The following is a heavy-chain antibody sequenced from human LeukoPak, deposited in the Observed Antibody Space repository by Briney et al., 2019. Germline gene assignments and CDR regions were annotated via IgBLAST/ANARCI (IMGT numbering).Heavy chain of an antibody. CDR1: GGSFSGYY. Sequence: TSETLSLTCAVYGGSFSGYYWSWIRQPPGKGLEWIGEINHSGSTNYNPSLKSRVTISVDTSKNQFSLKLSSVTAADTAVYHCARRTVRGAIDYWGQGTLVTVSS. CDR3: ARRTVRGAIDY. J-gene: IGHJ4*02. CDR2: INHSGST. D-gene: IGHD3-10*01. V-gene: IGHV4-34*01.